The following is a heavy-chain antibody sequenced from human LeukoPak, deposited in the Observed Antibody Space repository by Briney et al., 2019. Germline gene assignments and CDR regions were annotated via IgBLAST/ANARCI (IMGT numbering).Heavy chain of an antibody. D-gene: IGHD1-1*01. Sequence: GGSLRLSCAASGFTFSKFPMGWVRQAPGRGLEWVSAISASGDVTFYADSLRGRFTISRDNSKSTLYLQMNGLRAEDTAIFYCAESLFTSATGTGRAFHIWGQGTRVTVSS. J-gene: IGHJ3*02. CDR2: ISASGDVT. CDR1: GFTFSKFP. CDR3: AESLFTSATGTGRAFHI. V-gene: IGHV3-23*01.